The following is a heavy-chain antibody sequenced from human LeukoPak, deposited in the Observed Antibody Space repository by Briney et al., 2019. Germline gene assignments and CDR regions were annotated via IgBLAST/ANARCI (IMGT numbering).Heavy chain of an antibody. D-gene: IGHD2-2*01. V-gene: IGHV1-69*06. CDR3: ARAEYCSSTSCLINYYYYGMDV. CDR1: GGTFSSYA. CDR2: IIPIFGTA. Sequence: SVKVSCKASGGTFSSYAISWVRQAPGQGLEWMGGIIPIFGTANYAQKFQGRVTITADKYTSTAYMELSSLRSEDTAVYYCARAEYCSSTSCLINYYYYGMDVWGKGTTVTVSS. J-gene: IGHJ6*04.